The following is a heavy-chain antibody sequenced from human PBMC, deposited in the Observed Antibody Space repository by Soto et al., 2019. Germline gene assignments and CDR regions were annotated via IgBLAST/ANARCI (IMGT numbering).Heavy chain of an antibody. CDR1: GYTLTELS. CDR2: FDPEDGET. V-gene: IGHV1-24*01. J-gene: IGHJ3*02. D-gene: IGHD5-12*01. Sequence: GASVKVSCKVSGYTLTELSMHWVRQAPGKGLEWMGGFDPEDGETIYAQKFQGRVTMTEDTSTDTAYMELSSLRSEDTAVYYCATDTMATYVEDAFDIWGQGTMVTVSS. CDR3: ATDTMATYVEDAFDI.